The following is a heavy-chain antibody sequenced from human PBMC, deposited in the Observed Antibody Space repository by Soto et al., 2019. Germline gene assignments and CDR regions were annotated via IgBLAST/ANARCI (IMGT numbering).Heavy chain of an antibody. V-gene: IGHV4-34*01. Sequence: QQQLQQWGAALLTPAETLTLTCAIYGRSFRGYYWNWIRQPPGKGLEWIGEINHSGSTTYNPSLKSRVTLSGDTSKSEFSLKLSSVAAADTAVYYSARGWGRIVDYWGQGTRVTVSS. CDR3: ARGWGRIVDY. J-gene: IGHJ4*02. CDR2: INHSGST. D-gene: IGHD7-27*01. CDR1: GRSFRGYY.